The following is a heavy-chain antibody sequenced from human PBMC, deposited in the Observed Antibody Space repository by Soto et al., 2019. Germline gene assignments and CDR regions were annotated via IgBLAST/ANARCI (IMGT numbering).Heavy chain of an antibody. CDR2: ISSSSAYI. CDR3: ARDLGEMYAV. V-gene: IGHV3-21*01. J-gene: IGHJ1*01. Sequence: ETLRLSCIGSGFIFSSSTMTWVRQAPGKGLEWVSSISSSSAYIYNADSLKGRFTISRDNAKNSLYLQMDSLRAEDTAVYFCARDLGEMYAVWGQGALVTVSS. D-gene: IGHD2-8*01. CDR1: GFIFSSST.